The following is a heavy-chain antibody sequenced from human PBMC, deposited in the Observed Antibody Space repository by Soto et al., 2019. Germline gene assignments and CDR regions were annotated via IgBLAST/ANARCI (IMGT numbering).Heavy chain of an antibody. V-gene: IGHV1-3*05. J-gene: IGHJ6*02. CDR1: GYTFTNYA. CDR2: INAGNGNT. D-gene: IGHD5-12*01. Sequence: QVQLVQSGAEEKKPGASVKVSCKASGYTFTNYAIHWVRQAPGQRLEWMGWINAGNGNTKYSQKFQGRVTITRDTSACTAYMELSSLRSEDTALYYCATSYSAYDYHYYYGMDVWGQGTTVTVSS. CDR3: ATSYSAYDYHYYYGMDV.